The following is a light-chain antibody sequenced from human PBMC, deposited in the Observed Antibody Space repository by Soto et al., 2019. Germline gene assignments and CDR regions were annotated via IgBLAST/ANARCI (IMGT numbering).Light chain of an antibody. CDR3: QQYGSSPPIT. CDR2: GAS. J-gene: IGKJ5*01. Sequence: EIVLTHSPGTLSLPPGERATLSCRASQSVSSTYLAWYQQKPGQAPRLLIYGASSRATGIPDRFSGSGSGIDFTLTISRLEPEDFAVYYCQQYGSSPPITLGQGTRLEIK. V-gene: IGKV3-20*01. CDR1: QSVSSTY.